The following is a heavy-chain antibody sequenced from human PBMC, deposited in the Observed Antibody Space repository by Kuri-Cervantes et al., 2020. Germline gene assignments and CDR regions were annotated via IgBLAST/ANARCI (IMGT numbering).Heavy chain of an antibody. CDR2: ISYDGSNK. CDR3: ARLRFYGMDV. D-gene: IGHD4-17*01. CDR1: GFTFSSYA. V-gene: IGHV3-30*03. J-gene: IGHJ6*02. Sequence: GESLKISCAASGFTFSSYAMSWVRQAPGKGLEWVAVISYDGSNKYYADSVKGRFTISRDNSKNTLYLQMNSLRAEDTAVYYCARLRFYGMDVWGQGTTVTVSS.